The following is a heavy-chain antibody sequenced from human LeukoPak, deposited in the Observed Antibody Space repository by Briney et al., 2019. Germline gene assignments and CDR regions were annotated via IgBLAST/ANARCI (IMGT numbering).Heavy chain of an antibody. D-gene: IGHD2-15*01. CDR3: ARDLADIVVVVAATGHAFDI. CDR2: INWNGGST. CDR1: GFTIDDYG. Sequence: PGGSLRLSCAASGFTIDDYGMSWVRQAPGKGLEWVSGINWNGGSTGYADSVKGRFTISRDNAKNSLYLQMNSLRAEDTALYYCARDLADIVVVVAATGHAFDIWGQGTMVTVSS. V-gene: IGHV3-20*04. J-gene: IGHJ3*02.